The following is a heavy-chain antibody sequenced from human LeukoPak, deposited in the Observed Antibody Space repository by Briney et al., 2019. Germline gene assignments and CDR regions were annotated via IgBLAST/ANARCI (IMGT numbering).Heavy chain of an antibody. J-gene: IGHJ5*02. CDR3: ARAGLLRLGELSLRFDP. V-gene: IGHV4-4*07. CDR1: GGSISSYY. Sequence: SETLSLTCTVSGGSISSYYWSWIRQPAGKGLEWIGRIYTSGSTNYNPSLKSRVTMSVDTSKNQFSLKLSSVTAADTAVYYCARAGLLRLGELSLRFDPWGQGTLVTVSS. CDR2: IYTSGST. D-gene: IGHD3-16*02.